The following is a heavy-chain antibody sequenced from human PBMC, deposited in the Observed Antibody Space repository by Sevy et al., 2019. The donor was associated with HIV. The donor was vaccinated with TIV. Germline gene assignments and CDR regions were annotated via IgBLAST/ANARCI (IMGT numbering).Heavy chain of an antibody. CDR3: ARHRTYGGRGYFPYYFDS. D-gene: IGHD3-22*01. Sequence: SETLSLSCTVSGDSITSNNYYWGWIRQPPGKGLEWIGSVFYSGSAYYNPSLKSRLAMSVDTATNEFSLRLTSVTAADMGVYHCARHRTYGGRGYFPYYFDSWGQGTLVTVSS. V-gene: IGHV4-39*01. J-gene: IGHJ4*02. CDR1: GDSITSNNYY. CDR2: VFYSGSA.